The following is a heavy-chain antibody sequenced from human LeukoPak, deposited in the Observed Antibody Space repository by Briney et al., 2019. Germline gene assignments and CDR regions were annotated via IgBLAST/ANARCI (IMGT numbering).Heavy chain of an antibody. V-gene: IGHV3-9*01. D-gene: IGHD3-22*01. Sequence: PGRSLRLSCAASGFTFDDYAMHWVRQAPGKGLEWVSGISWNSGSIGYADSVKGRFTISRDNAKNSLYLQMNSLRAEDTALYYCAKVLGSYYYDSSRSDAFDIWGQGTMVTVSS. CDR1: GFTFDDYA. CDR3: AKVLGSYYYDSSRSDAFDI. J-gene: IGHJ3*02. CDR2: ISWNSGSI.